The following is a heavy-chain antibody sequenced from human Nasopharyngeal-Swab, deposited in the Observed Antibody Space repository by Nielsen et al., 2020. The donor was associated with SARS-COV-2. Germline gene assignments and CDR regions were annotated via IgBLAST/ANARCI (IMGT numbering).Heavy chain of an antibody. V-gene: IGHV3-9*01. J-gene: IGHJ4*02. D-gene: IGHD4-17*01. CDR1: GFTFSSYA. Sequence: SLKISCATSGFTFSSYAMHWVRQAPGKGLEWVSGISWNSGSIGYADSVKGRFTISRDNAKNSLYLQMNSLRAEDTALYYCAKLGTTVTSDYWGQGTLVTVSS. CDR3: AKLGTTVTSDY. CDR2: ISWNSGSI.